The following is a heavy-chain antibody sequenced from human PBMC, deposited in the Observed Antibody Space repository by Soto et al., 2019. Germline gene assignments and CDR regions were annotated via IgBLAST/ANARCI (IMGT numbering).Heavy chain of an antibody. Sequence: ETLSLTCAVYGGSFSGYYWSWIRQPPGKGLEWIGEINHSGSTNYNPSLKNRVTISVDKSKNQLSLMLTSVTAADTAVYYCARCLHCSNGGRFDPWGQGALVTVSS. CDR2: INHSGST. V-gene: IGHV4-34*01. D-gene: IGHD2-8*01. CDR3: ARCLHCSNGGRFDP. CDR1: GGSFSGYY. J-gene: IGHJ5*02.